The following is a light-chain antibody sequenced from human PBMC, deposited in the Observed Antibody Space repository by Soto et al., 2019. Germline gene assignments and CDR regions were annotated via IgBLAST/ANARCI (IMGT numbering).Light chain of an antibody. CDR3: CSYAGSSYV. J-gene: IGLJ1*01. CDR2: EGS. CDR1: SSDVGSYNL. Sequence: HSALTQAASVSGSPGQSITISCTGTSSDVGSYNLVSWYQQHPGKAPKLMIYEGSKRPSGVSNRFSGSKSGNTASLTISGLQAEDEADYYCCSYAGSSYVFGTGTKVTVL. V-gene: IGLV2-23*01.